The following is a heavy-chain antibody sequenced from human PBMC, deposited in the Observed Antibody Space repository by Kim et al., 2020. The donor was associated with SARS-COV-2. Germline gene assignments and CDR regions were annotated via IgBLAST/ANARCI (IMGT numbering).Heavy chain of an antibody. CDR2: IYYSGST. V-gene: IGHV4-39*07. CDR1: GGSISSSSYY. D-gene: IGHD3-10*01. Sequence: SETLSLTCTVSGGSISSSSYYWGWIRQPPGKGLEWIGSIYYSGSTYYNPSLKSRVTISVDTSKNQFSLKLSSVTAADTAGYYCARDVWFGGLLEWLEPWG. J-gene: IGHJ5*02. CDR3: ARDVWFGGLLEWLEP.